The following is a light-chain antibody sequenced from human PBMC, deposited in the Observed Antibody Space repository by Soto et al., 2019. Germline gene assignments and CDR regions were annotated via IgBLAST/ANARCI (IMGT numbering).Light chain of an antibody. Sequence: DIQMTQSPSTLSASVGDRVTITCRASQSISDSLAWYQQKPGKAPKLLIYEASNLKSGVPSRFSGSGSGTEYTLTISSLQPEDFASYYCQHDNCYWTFGQGTKVEIK. CDR1: QSISDS. CDR2: EAS. J-gene: IGKJ1*01. CDR3: QHDNCYWT. V-gene: IGKV1-5*03.